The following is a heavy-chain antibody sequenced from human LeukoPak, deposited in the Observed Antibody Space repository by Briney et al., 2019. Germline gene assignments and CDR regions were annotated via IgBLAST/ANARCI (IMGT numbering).Heavy chain of an antibody. V-gene: IGHV1-2*02. CDR2: ILPNSGDT. J-gene: IGHJ4*02. CDR1: GYTFPLYY. Sequence: GASVKVSCKASGYTFPLYYIHWLRQAPGEGLEWVGWILPNSGDTLYAQRFRGRVTMTSDTSTNTAYMDLYTLTSDDTAVYFCARPPHELVSAAPFDYWGEGTLVTVSS. CDR3: ARPPHELVSAAPFDY. D-gene: IGHD2-2*01.